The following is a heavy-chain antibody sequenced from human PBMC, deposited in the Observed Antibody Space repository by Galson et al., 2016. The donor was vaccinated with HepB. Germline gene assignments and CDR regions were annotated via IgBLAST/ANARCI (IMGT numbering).Heavy chain of an antibody. CDR3: ARDRGVDAGEWGY. D-gene: IGHD7-27*01. Sequence: TLSLTCTVSGGSISSGTYYWSWIRQHPGKGLEWIGYIYYSGSTYYNPSLKSRVTIPVDTSKNQFSLKLSSVTAADPAVYYCARDRGVDAGEWGYWGQGTLVTVSS. CDR1: GGSISSGTYY. CDR2: IYYSGST. V-gene: IGHV4-31*03. J-gene: IGHJ4*02.